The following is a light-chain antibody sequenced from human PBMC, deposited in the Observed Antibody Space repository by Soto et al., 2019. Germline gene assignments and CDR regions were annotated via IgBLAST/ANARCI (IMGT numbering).Light chain of an antibody. CDR3: CSYAGGASVV. J-gene: IGLJ2*01. CDR2: EDI. Sequence: QSALTRPASVSGSPGQSLTISCTGTSSDIGRYNLVSWYQQHPGKAPKLIIYEDIERPSGVSDRFSGSKSGNTASLTISGLQTEDEADYYCCSYAGGASVVFGGGTKLTVL. CDR1: SSDIGRYNL. V-gene: IGLV2-23*01.